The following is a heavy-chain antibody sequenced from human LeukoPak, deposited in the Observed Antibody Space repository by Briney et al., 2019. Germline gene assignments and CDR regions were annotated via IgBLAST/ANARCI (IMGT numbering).Heavy chain of an antibody. D-gene: IGHD5-18*01. CDR2: ISSAASTR. CDR3: AREDTAMVLIDY. Sequence: GGSLRLSCVASGFTFSSSAMNWVRQAPGKGLEWGSYISSAASTRYYADSVKGRFTISRDNAKNSLYLQMNSLRAEDTAVYYCAREDTAMVLIDYWGQGTLVTVSS. V-gene: IGHV3-48*03. CDR1: GFTFSSSA. J-gene: IGHJ4*02.